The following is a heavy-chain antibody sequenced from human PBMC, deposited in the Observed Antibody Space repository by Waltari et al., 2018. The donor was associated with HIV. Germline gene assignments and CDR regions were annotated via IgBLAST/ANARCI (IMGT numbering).Heavy chain of an antibody. CDR1: GVTFDDYA. J-gene: IGHJ3*02. D-gene: IGHD3-10*01. Sequence: EVQLVESGGGWVQPGRSLRLSCAASGVTFDDYAMHWVRQAPGKGLEWVSGISWNSGSIGYADSVKGRFTISRDNAKNSLYLQMNSLRAEDTALYYCAKDIGRFGTMVRGGGFDIWGQGTMVTVSS. CDR2: ISWNSGSI. CDR3: AKDIGRFGTMVRGGGFDI. V-gene: IGHV3-9*01.